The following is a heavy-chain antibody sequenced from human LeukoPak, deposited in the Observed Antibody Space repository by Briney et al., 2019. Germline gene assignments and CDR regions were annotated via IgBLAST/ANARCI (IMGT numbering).Heavy chain of an antibody. CDR3: ARDYYDSSGHFDI. D-gene: IGHD3-22*01. J-gene: IGHJ3*02. CDR1: GGTFSSYA. Sequence: ASVKVSCKASGGTFSSYAISWVRQAPGQGLEWMGWINPNSGGTNYAQKFQGRVTMTRDTSISTAYMELRSLRSDDTAVYYCARDYYDSSGHFDIWGQGTMVTVSS. CDR2: INPNSGGT. V-gene: IGHV1-2*02.